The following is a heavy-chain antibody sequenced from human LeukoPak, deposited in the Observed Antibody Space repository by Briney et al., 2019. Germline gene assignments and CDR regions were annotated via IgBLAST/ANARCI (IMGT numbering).Heavy chain of an antibody. CDR2: IKQDGSEK. Sequence: GGSLRLSCAASGLTYSRHWMSGVRQAPGKGLEWVANIKQDGSEKYYVDSVKGRFTISRDNAKNSLYLQMNSLRAEDTAVYYCASARDPHFDYWGQGTLVTVSS. J-gene: IGHJ4*02. CDR1: GLTYSRHW. CDR3: ASARDPHFDY. V-gene: IGHV3-7*02.